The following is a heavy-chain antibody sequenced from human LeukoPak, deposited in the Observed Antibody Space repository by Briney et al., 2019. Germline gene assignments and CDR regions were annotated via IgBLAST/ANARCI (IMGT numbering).Heavy chain of an antibody. V-gene: IGHV1-18*01. Sequence: ASVKVSCKASGGTFSSYAISWVRQAPGQGLEWMGWISAYNGNTNYAQKLQGRVTMTTDTSTSTAYMELRSLRSDDTAVYYCARDARLGEFLFLAHYDYWGQGTLVTVSS. J-gene: IGHJ4*02. CDR2: ISAYNGNT. CDR1: GGTFSSYA. CDR3: ARDARLGEFLFLAHYDY. D-gene: IGHD3-16*01.